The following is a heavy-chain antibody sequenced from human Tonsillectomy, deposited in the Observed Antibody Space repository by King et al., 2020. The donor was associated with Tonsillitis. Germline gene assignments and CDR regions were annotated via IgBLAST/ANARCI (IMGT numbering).Heavy chain of an antibody. Sequence: QLVQSGAEVKKPGASVKVSCKASGYTFSRNVISWVRQAPGQGPEWMGWISPYNGNKKYAQKLQGRVTMTTDTSTSTAYMEVRSLRSDDTAVYYCARGSGFYSSNWTAEYFHHWGQGTLVIVSS. CDR3: ARGSGFYSSNWTAEYFHH. CDR2: ISPYNGNK. V-gene: IGHV1-18*01. CDR1: GYTFSRNV. D-gene: IGHD6-13*01. J-gene: IGHJ1*01.